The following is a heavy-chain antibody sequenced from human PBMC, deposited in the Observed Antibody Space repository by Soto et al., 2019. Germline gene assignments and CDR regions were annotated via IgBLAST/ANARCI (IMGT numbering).Heavy chain of an antibody. CDR2: INHSGST. J-gene: IGHJ6*02. CDR3: ARARGSSQNYYYYYGMDV. V-gene: IGHV4-34*01. D-gene: IGHD2-2*01. CDR1: GGSFSGYY. Sequence: ETLSRTCAVYGGSFSGYYWSWIRQPPGKGLEWIGEINHSGSTNYNPSLKSRVTISVDTSKNQFSLKLSSVTAADTAVYYCARARGSSQNYYYYYGMDVWGQGTTVTVSS.